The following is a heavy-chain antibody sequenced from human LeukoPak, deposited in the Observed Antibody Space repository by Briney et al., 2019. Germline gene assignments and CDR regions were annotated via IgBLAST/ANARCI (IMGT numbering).Heavy chain of an antibody. J-gene: IGHJ4*02. V-gene: IGHV3-33*01. CDR1: GFTFSSYG. CDR2: IWYDGSNK. Sequence: GGSLRLSCAASGFTFSSYGMHWVRQAPGKGLEWVAVIWYDGSNKYYADSVKGRFTISRDNSKNTLYLQMNSLRAEDTAIYNCARDFSGYDSFDYWGQGTLVTVSS. CDR3: ARDFSGYDSFDY. D-gene: IGHD5-12*01.